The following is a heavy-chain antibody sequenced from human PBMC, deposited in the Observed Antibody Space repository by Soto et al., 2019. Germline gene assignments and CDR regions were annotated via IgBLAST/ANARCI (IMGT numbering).Heavy chain of an antibody. D-gene: IGHD1-20*01. Sequence: PVGSLRLSCAGNCLTMSTYAMSWVRQAPGKGLEWVSTIAGVDIFYADSVQGRFTISIDNSKNLLFLQMNSLTADDTATYYCAKDHFKGNGIYDGFDVWGQGTTVTVSS. CDR2: IAGVDI. CDR3: AKDHFKGNGIYDGFDV. CDR1: CLTMSTYA. V-gene: IGHV3-23*01. J-gene: IGHJ3*01.